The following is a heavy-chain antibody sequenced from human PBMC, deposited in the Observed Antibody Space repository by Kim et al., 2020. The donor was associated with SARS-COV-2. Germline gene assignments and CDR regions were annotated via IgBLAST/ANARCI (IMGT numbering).Heavy chain of an antibody. V-gene: IGHV3-9*01. Sequence: VKGRFTISRDNAKNSLYLQMNSLRAEDTALYYCAKDGVWFGDYYYYYMDVWGKGTTVTVSS. J-gene: IGHJ6*03. CDR3: AKDGVWFGDYYYYYMDV. D-gene: IGHD3-10*01.